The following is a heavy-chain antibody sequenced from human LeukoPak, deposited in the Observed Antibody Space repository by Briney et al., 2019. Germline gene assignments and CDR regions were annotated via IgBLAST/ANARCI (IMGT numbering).Heavy chain of an antibody. CDR2: INHSGST. CDR1: GGSFSGYY. CDR3: ARSPYCSSTSCYGGDFDY. Sequence: PSETLSLTYAVYGGSFSGYYWSWIRQPPGKGLEWIGEINHSGSTNYNPSLKSRVTISVDTSKNQFSLKLSSVTAADTAVYYCARSPYCSSTSCYGGDFDYWGQGTLVTVSS. J-gene: IGHJ4*02. V-gene: IGHV4-34*01. D-gene: IGHD2-2*01.